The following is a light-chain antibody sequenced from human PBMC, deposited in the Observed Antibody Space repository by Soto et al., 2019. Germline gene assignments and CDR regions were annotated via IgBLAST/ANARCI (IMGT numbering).Light chain of an antibody. CDR1: QSVPWY. CDR2: DAT. CDR3: QQRTNWLT. J-gene: IGKJ4*02. Sequence: VLTQSPATLPLSLGDRATLSCRASQSVPWYLAWYQQKPGQAPSLLIYDATTMATGIPARFSGSGSGTDLILPIRSLEPEDFAVYYCQQRTNWLTFGGGTRVEI. V-gene: IGKV3-11*01.